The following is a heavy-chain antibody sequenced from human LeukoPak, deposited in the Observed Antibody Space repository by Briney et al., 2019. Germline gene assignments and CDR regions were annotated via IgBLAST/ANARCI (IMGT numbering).Heavy chain of an antibody. V-gene: IGHV3-74*01. CDR3: ARSGLNSYYYDSSGPGH. D-gene: IGHD3-22*01. Sequence: PGGSLRLSCAASGFTFSSYWMHWVRQAPGKGLVWVSRINSDGSSTSYADSVKGRFTISRDNAKNTLYLQMNSLRAEDTAVYYCARSGLNSYYYDSSGPGHWGQGTLVTVSS. CDR2: INSDGSST. J-gene: IGHJ4*02. CDR1: GFTFSSYW.